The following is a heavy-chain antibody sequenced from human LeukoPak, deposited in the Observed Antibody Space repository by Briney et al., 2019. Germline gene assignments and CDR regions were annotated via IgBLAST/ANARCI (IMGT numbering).Heavy chain of an antibody. J-gene: IGHJ4*02. D-gene: IGHD2-15*01. V-gene: IGHV3-30*03. CDR1: GFTFSSYG. CDR2: ISYDGSNK. Sequence: GGSLRLSCAASGFTFSSYGMHWVRQAPGKGLEWVAVISYDGSNKYYADSVKGRFTISRDNSKNTLYLQMNSLRAEDTAVYYCARVTCSGGSCHVWGQGTLVTVSS. CDR3: ARVTCSGGSCHV.